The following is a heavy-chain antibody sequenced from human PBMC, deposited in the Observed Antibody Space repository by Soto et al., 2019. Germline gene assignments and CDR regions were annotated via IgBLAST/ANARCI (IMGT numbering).Heavy chain of an antibody. J-gene: IGHJ4*02. V-gene: IGHV1-69*06. Sequence: QVHLVQSGAEVKKPGASFNVSCKVSGGTFNTFAVSSLRQAPGQGFEWLGGIIPILGPAFYAQKFQGSVTITADKSTSTAYLELTSLTSEDTAVYYCARAAKRYFDYWGQGTLVTVSS. CDR2: IIPILGPA. CDR3: ARAAKRYFDY. CDR1: GGTFNTFA.